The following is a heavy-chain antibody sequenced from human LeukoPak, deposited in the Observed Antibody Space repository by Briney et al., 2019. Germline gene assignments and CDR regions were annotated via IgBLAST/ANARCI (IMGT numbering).Heavy chain of an antibody. J-gene: IGHJ4*02. CDR1: GFTFSSYS. CDR3: ASILGYCSSTSCYHPFDY. D-gene: IGHD2-2*01. V-gene: IGHV3-21*01. CDR2: ISSSSSYI. Sequence: GGSLRLSCAASGFTFSSYSMNWVRQAPGKGLEWVSSISSSSSYIYYADSVKGRFTISRDNAKNSLYLQMNSLRAEDTAVYYCASILGYCSSTSCYHPFDYWGQGTLVTVSS.